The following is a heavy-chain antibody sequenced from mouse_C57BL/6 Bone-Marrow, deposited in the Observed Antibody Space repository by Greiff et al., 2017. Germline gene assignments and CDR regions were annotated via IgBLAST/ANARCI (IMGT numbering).Heavy chain of an antibody. CDR3: AMGWLLRKFAY. D-gene: IGHD2-3*01. CDR2: IHPSDSDT. J-gene: IGHJ3*01. CDR1: GYTFTSYW. V-gene: IGHV1-74*01. Sequence: QVQLQQPGAELVKPGASVKVSCKASGYTFTSYWMHWVKQRPGQGLEWIGRIHPSDSDTNYNQKFKGKATLTVDKSSSTAYMQLSSRTSEDAAVYYCAMGWLLRKFAYWGQGTLVTVSA.